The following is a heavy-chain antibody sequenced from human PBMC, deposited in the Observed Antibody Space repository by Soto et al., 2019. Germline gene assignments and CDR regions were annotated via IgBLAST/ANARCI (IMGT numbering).Heavy chain of an antibody. CDR1: GYTFTSYG. J-gene: IGHJ6*02. D-gene: IGHD6-6*01. CDR2: ISAYNGNT. Sequence: GASVKVSCKPSGYTFTSYGISWVRQAPAQGREWMGWISAYNGNTDYAQKLQGRVTMTTDTSTSTAYMGLSSLRSDDTAVYCCARRLSRIAARPGGYYYGMDVWGQGTTVTVSS. V-gene: IGHV1-18*01. CDR3: ARRLSRIAARPGGYYYGMDV.